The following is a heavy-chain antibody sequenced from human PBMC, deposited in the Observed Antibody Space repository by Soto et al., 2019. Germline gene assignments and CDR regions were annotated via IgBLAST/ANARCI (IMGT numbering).Heavy chain of an antibody. CDR1: GGSRSSYY. CDR2: IYYTGNT. J-gene: IGHJ4*02. V-gene: IGHV4-59*08. CDR3: ARQERPRYCSGGGCSGYTFDY. Sequence: SETLSLSCTVSGGSRSSYYGSWIRQHPGKGLEWIGYIYYTGNTYYNPSLKSRVTISVDTSKNQFSLKLSSVTAADTAVYYCARQERPRYCSGGGCSGYTFDYWGQGTLVTVSS. D-gene: IGHD2-15*01.